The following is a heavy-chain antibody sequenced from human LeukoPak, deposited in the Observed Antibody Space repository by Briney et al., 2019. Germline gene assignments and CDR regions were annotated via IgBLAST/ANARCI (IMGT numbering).Heavy chain of an antibody. CDR2: ISGSGGST. Sequence: GGSLRLSCAASGFTFSSYGMSWVRQAPGKGLEWVSAISGSGGSTYYADSVKGRFTISRDNSKDTLYLQMNSLRAEDTAVYYCAKGAGILTGYGYWGQGTLVTVSS. V-gene: IGHV3-23*01. J-gene: IGHJ4*02. D-gene: IGHD3-9*01. CDR1: GFTFSSYG. CDR3: AKGAGILTGYGY.